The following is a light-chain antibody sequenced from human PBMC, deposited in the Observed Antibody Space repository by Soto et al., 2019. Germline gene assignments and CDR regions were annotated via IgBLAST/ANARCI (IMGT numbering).Light chain of an antibody. J-gene: IGKJ1*01. Sequence: DLQMTQSPSSLSTSVGGRVTITCRASQGIANDLVWYQQKPGKAPKRLIYAASTLQSGVPSRFSGSGSGTEFTLTISSLQPEDFATYYCLQHYRYPRTFGQGTKVEI. CDR3: LQHYRYPRT. CDR1: QGIAND. V-gene: IGKV1-17*01. CDR2: AAS.